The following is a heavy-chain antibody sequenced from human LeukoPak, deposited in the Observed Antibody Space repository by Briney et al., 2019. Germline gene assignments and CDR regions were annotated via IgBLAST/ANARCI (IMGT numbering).Heavy chain of an antibody. J-gene: IGHJ3*02. D-gene: IGHD5-18*01. CDR1: GDSVSSNSAA. Sequence: SRTLSLTCAISGDSVSSNSAAWNWIRQSPSRGLEWLGRTYYRSKWYNDYAVSVKSRITINPDTSKNQFSLQLNSVTPDDTAVYYCARIMDQLSGPDAAFDIWGQGTMVTVSS. V-gene: IGHV6-1*01. CDR2: TYYRSKWYN. CDR3: ARIMDQLSGPDAAFDI.